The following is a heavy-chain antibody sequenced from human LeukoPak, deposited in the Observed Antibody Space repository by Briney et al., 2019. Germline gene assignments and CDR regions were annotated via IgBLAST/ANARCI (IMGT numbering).Heavy chain of an antibody. Sequence: GGSLRLSCAASGFTFSSYGKHWVRQAPGKGLEWVAVISYDGSNKYYADSVKGRFTISRDNSKNTLYLQMNSLRAEDTAVYYCAKEYDYYDSSGYYYPYFDYWGQGTLVTVSS. D-gene: IGHD3-22*01. V-gene: IGHV3-30*18. J-gene: IGHJ4*02. CDR1: GFTFSSYG. CDR2: ISYDGSNK. CDR3: AKEYDYYDSSGYYYPYFDY.